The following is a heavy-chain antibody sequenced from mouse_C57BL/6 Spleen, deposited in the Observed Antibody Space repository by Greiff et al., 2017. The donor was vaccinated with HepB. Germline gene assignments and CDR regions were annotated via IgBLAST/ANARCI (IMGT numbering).Heavy chain of an antibody. CDR3: AVMSFFDY. Sequence: QVQLQQSGPELVKPGASVKISCKASGYAFSSSWMNWVKQRPGKGLEWIGRIYPGDGDTNYNGKFKGKATLTADKSSSTAYMQLSSLTSEDSAVYFCAVMSFFDYWGQGTTLTVSS. V-gene: IGHV1-82*01. CDR1: GYAFSSSW. J-gene: IGHJ2*01. CDR2: IYPGDGDT. D-gene: IGHD2-13*01.